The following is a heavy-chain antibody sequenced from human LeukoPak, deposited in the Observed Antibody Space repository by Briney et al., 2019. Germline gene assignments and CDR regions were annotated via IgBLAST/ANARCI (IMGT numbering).Heavy chain of an antibody. D-gene: IGHD1-26*01. CDR3: ARSGSYHHNYFDY. Sequence: PSETLSLTCAVYGGSFSSYYWSWIRQPPGKGLEWIGYIYYSGSTNYNPSLKSRVTISVDTSKNQFSLKLSSVTAADTAVYYCARSGSYHHNYFDYWGQGTLVTVSS. J-gene: IGHJ4*02. CDR2: IYYSGST. V-gene: IGHV4-59*08. CDR1: GGSFSSYY.